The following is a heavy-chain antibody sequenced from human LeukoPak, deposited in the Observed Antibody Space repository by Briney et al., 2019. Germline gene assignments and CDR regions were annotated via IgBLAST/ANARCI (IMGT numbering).Heavy chain of an antibody. CDR2: ISSSSSYI. Sequence: GGSLRLSCAASGFTFSSYSMNWVRQAPGKGLECVSSISSSSSYIYYADSVKGRFTISRDNAKNSLYLQMNSLRAEDTAVYYCARNLAARRFDYWGQGTLVTVSS. V-gene: IGHV3-21*01. CDR3: ARNLAARRFDY. D-gene: IGHD6-6*01. J-gene: IGHJ4*02. CDR1: GFTFSSYS.